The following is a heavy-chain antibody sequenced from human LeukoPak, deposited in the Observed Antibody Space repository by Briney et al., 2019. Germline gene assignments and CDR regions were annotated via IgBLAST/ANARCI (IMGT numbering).Heavy chain of an antibody. CDR2: IYYSGST. D-gene: IGHD3-10*01. CDR1: GGSIRGYY. J-gene: IGHJ3*02. V-gene: IGHV4-59*01. CDR3: ARFYGSGSDADFDI. Sequence: SETLSLTCNVSGGSIRGYYWSWIRQPPGKGLEWIGYIYYSGSTNYNPSLKSRVTISVDTSKHQFSLKLSSVTAADTAVYYCARFYGSGSDADFDIWGQGTMVTVSS.